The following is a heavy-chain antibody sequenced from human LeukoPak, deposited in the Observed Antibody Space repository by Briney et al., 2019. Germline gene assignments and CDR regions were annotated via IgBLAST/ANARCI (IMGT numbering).Heavy chain of an antibody. V-gene: IGHV3-7*01. J-gene: IGHJ4*02. Sequence: PGGSLRLSCAASGFTFSSYEMNWVRQAPGKGLEWVANIRQDGSEKYYVDSVKGRFTISRDNAKNSLYLQMNSLRAEDTAVYYCARGNGVGATRGGYFDYWGQGTLVTVSS. D-gene: IGHD1-26*01. CDR2: IRQDGSEK. CDR1: GFTFSSYE. CDR3: ARGNGVGATRGGYFDY.